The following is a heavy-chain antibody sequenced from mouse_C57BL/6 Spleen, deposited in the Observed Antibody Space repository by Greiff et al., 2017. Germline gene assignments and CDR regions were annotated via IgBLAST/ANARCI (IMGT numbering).Heavy chain of an antibody. CDR1: GYTFTSYW. D-gene: IGHD2-3*01. Sequence: QVHVKQPGAELVKPGASVKMSCKASGYTFTSYWITWVKQRPGQGLEWIGDIYPGSGSTNYNEKFKSKATLTVDTSSSTAYMQLSSLTSEDSAVYYCARSDGYSFAYWGQGTLVTVSA. CDR2: IYPGSGST. CDR3: ARSDGYSFAY. V-gene: IGHV1-55*01. J-gene: IGHJ3*01.